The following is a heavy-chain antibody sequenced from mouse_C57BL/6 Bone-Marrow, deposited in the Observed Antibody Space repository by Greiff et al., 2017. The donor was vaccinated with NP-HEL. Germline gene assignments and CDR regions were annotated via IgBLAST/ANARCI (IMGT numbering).Heavy chain of an antibody. J-gene: IGHJ2*01. Sequence: VQLQQSGPELVKPGASVKISCKASGYTFTDYYMNWVKQSHGKSLEWIGDINPNNGGTSYNQKFKGKATLTVDKSSSTAYMALRSLTSEDSAVYYCARGYYGSSVDYWGQGTTLTVSS. CDR3: ARGYYGSSVDY. CDR2: INPNNGGT. V-gene: IGHV1-26*01. D-gene: IGHD1-1*01. CDR1: GYTFTDYY.